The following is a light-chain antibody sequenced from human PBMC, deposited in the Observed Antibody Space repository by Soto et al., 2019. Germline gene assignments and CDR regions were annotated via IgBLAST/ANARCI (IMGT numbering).Light chain of an antibody. CDR2: DDI. CDR3: GSWDSSLTANV. Sequence: QSVLTQPPSVSGAPGQTVTISCTGTTSNVANNFVSWYQQFPGKAPKLLIYDDIRRPSGIPDRFSASKSGTSATLGITGLQTGDEADYYCGSWDSSLTANVFGTGTKVTVL. V-gene: IGLV1-51*01. CDR1: TSNVANNF. J-gene: IGLJ1*01.